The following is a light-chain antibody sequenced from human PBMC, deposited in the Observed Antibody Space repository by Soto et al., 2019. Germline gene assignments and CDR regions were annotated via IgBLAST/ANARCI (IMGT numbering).Light chain of an antibody. CDR2: DAS. J-gene: IGKJ3*01. Sequence: EIVLTQSPATLSLSPGERATLSCRASQSVSSYLAWYQQKPGQAPRLLIYDASNRATCIPARFSGSGSGTDFTLTISSLEPEDFAVYYCQQRSNWPPFGPGTKVDIK. V-gene: IGKV3-11*01. CDR3: QQRSNWPP. CDR1: QSVSSY.